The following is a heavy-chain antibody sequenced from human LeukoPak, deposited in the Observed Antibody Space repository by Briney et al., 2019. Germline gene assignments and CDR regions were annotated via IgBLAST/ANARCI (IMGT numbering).Heavy chain of an antibody. Sequence: SETLSLTCTVSGYSISSGYFWGWMRQPPGKGLEWIGSIYQSETAHYTPSPKRRVTKSVDTSKHHFSRKLRSVTAGDAAVYYCARRPPNLWGNYRTTSFDYWGQGTLVTVSS. CDR3: ARRPPNLWGNYRTTSFDY. CDR1: GYSISSGYF. D-gene: IGHD3-16*02. J-gene: IGHJ4*02. CDR2: IYQSETA. V-gene: IGHV4-38-2*02.